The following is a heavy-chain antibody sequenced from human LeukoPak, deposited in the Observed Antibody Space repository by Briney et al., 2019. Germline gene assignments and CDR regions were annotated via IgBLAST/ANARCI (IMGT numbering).Heavy chain of an antibody. CDR1: GFTVGSNY. D-gene: IGHD2-15*01. CDR2: IYSGGNT. CDR3: ARGWVGDY. V-gene: IGHV3-53*01. J-gene: IGHJ4*02. Sequence: GGSLRLSCAASGFTVGSNYMSWVRQAPGKGLEWVSVIYSGGNTYYTDSVKGRFTISRDNSKNTLYLQMNSLSAEDTAVYYCARGWVGDYWGQGTLVTVSS.